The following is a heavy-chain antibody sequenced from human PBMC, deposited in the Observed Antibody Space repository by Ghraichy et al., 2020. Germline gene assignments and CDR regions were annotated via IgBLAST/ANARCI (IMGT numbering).Heavy chain of an antibody. D-gene: IGHD3-22*01. J-gene: IGHJ5*02. CDR1: GGSISSSSYY. Sequence: SETLSLTCTVSGGSISSSSYYWGWIRQPPGKGLEWIGSIYYSGSTYYNPSLKSRVTISVDTSKNQFSLKLSPVTAADTAVYYCARRDYDSSGYYPWEYNWFDPWGQGTLATVSS. V-gene: IGHV4-39*01. CDR3: ARRDYDSSGYYPWEYNWFDP. CDR2: IYYSGST.